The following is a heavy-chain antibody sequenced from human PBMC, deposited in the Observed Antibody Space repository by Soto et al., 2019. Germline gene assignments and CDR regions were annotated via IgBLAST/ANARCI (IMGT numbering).Heavy chain of an antibody. V-gene: IGHV1-18*01. CDR1: GYNFNTYG. D-gene: IGHD3-16*01. J-gene: IGHJ4*02. CDR2: ISGYNGYT. Sequence: QVQLMQSGAEVRRPGTSMRISCTTSGYNFNTYGIIWVRQAPGQGLEWMGWISGYNGYTKYAQNFDDRVTLSTDPSTSTAFLELRNLRSGDTALYFCARDRDYSHTDADIDYWGQGTLFTVSS. CDR3: ARDRDYSHTDADIDY.